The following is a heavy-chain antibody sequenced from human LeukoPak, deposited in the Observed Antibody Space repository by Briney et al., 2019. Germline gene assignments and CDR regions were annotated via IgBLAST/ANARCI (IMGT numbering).Heavy chain of an antibody. CDR3: ARVRYSSGWYYYYGMDV. Sequence: SVKVSCKASGGTFSSYAIIWVRQAPGQGLQWMGGIIPIFGTANYAQKFQGRVTITADESTSTAYMELSSLRSEDTAVYYCARVRYSSGWYYYYGMDVWGQGTTVTVSS. CDR2: IIPIFGTA. CDR1: GGTFSSYA. V-gene: IGHV1-69*13. J-gene: IGHJ6*02. D-gene: IGHD6-19*01.